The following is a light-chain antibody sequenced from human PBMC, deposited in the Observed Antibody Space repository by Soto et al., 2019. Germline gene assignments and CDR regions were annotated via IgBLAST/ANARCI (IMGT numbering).Light chain of an antibody. CDR3: SSYTRTDTVV. Sequence: QSVLTQPPSASGTPGQRVTISCSGSSSNVGSNTVSWYQQLPGTAPKVLIYSDGQRPSGVPDRFSGSRSGSSASLAISGLQSGDEGDYYCSSYTRTDTVVFGGGTKLTVL. V-gene: IGLV1-44*01. CDR2: SDG. CDR1: SSNVGSNT. J-gene: IGLJ2*01.